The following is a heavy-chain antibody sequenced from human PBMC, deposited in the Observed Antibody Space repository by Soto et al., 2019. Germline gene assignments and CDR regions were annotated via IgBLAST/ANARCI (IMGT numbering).Heavy chain of an antibody. CDR2: INAGNGNT. Sequence: QVQLVQSGAEVKKPGASVKVSCKASGYTFTSYAMHWVRRAPGQRLEWMGWINAGNGNTKYSQKFQGRVTITRDTSASTAYMELSSLRAEDTAVYYCARDFSWFGELIASDYWGQGTLVTVSS. CDR1: GYTFTSYA. D-gene: IGHD3-10*01. J-gene: IGHJ4*02. V-gene: IGHV1-3*01. CDR3: ARDFSWFGELIASDY.